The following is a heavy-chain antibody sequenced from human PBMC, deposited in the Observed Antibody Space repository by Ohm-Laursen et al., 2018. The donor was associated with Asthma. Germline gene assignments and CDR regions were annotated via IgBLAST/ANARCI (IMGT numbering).Heavy chain of an antibody. CDR1: GYTFTTYP. V-gene: IGHV1-3*01. Sequence: ASVKVSCKASGYTFTTYPLHWVRQAPGQRLEWMGWINAGNGNTKYSQKFQGRVTITRDTSASTAYMELSSLRSEDTAVYYCARDSGSPGWFDPWGQGTLVTVSS. D-gene: IGHD1-26*01. CDR2: INAGNGNT. CDR3: ARDSGSPGWFDP. J-gene: IGHJ5*02.